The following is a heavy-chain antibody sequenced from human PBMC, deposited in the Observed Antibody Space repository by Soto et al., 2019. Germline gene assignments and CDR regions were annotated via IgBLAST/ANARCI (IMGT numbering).Heavy chain of an antibody. CDR3: ARAGTREWFDP. Sequence: QVQLQESGPGLVKPSQTLSLTCTVSGGSISSGGYYWSWIRQHPGQGLEWIGYVYYSGSSYYNPSLKSRVTISVDTSKNQFALKLSSVTAADTAVYYCARAGTREWFDPWGQGTLVTVAS. CDR2: VYYSGSS. D-gene: IGHD1-1*01. V-gene: IGHV4-31*03. J-gene: IGHJ5*02. CDR1: GGSISSGGYY.